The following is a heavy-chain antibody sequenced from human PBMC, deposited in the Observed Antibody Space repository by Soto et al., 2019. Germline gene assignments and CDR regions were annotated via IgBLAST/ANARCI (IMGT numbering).Heavy chain of an antibody. CDR1: GYTFTSYD. CDR2: MNPNSGNT. CDR3: ARGQYYDFWSGSYGMDV. D-gene: IGHD3-3*01. V-gene: IGHV1-8*01. J-gene: IGHJ6*02. Sequence: ASVKVSCKASGYTFTSYDINWVRQATGQGLEWMGWMNPNSGNTGYAQKFQGGVTMTRNTSISTAYMELSSLRSEDTAVYYCARGQYYDFWSGSYGMDVWGQGTTVTVSS.